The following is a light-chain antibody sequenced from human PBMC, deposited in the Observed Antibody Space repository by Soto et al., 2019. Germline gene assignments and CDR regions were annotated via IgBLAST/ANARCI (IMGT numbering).Light chain of an antibody. CDR2: DTS. CDR1: QGIGDT. CDR3: QQYYSYPRT. Sequence: RKTTATLSVSPGEGATPPCRASQGIGDTLAWYQHKPGQTPRLLIYDTSTRATGVPARFSGSRSGTEFTLTITCLQSEDFATYYCQQYYSYPRTFGQGTKVDIK. J-gene: IGKJ1*01. V-gene: IGKV3-15*01.